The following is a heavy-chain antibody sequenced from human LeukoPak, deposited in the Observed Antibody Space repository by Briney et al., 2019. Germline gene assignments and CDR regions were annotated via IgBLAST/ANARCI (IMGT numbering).Heavy chain of an antibody. J-gene: IGHJ5*02. CDR1: GYTLTELS. D-gene: IGHD3-3*01. Sequence: ASVKVSCKVSGYTLTELSMHWVRQAPGKGLEWMGGFDPEDGETIYAQKFQGRVTMTEDTSTDTAYMELSSLRSDDTAVYYCAAVSFRIFGVIRPNWFDPWGQGTLVTVSS. V-gene: IGHV1-24*01. CDR2: FDPEDGET. CDR3: AAVSFRIFGVIRPNWFDP.